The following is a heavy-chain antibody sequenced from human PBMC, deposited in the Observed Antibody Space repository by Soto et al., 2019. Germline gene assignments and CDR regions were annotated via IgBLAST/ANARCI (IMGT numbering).Heavy chain of an antibody. V-gene: IGHV4-59*02. D-gene: IGHD3-22*01. CDR2: MYFGGSF. CDR1: GASVSTGY. J-gene: IGHJ5*02. Sequence: QTQLQESGPGLVKPSETLSLTCTVSGASVSTGYWSWLRQPPGKGLEWIGFMYFGGSFNYNPSLTRRVPMSVDPSKNPFSLGVTSVTAADTAVYYCARSYYDTTGFAVDPWGQGTGVTVSS. CDR3: ARSYYDTTGFAVDP.